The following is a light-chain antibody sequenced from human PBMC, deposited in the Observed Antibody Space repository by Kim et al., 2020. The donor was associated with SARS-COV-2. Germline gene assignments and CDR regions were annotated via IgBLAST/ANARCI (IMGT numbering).Light chain of an antibody. CDR1: QTLTNK. CDR2: DAT. J-gene: IGKJ1*01. Sequence: STGERTTRPFMASQTLTNKLVWYQRHPGQAPRLLIDDATTRATGGPARFIGSRSKTDFTLTISSMQSEDFAVYCCKQSNDWLPLTFGQGTKVDIK. V-gene: IGKV3-15*01. CDR3: KQSNDWLPLT.